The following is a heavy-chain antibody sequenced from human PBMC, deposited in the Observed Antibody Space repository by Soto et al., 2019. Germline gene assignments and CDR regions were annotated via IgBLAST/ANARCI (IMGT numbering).Heavy chain of an antibody. V-gene: IGHV1-69*06. D-gene: IGHD6-6*01. CDR1: GGTFSSYA. Sequence: QVQLVQSGAEVKKPGSSVKVSCKASGGTFSSYAISWVRQAPGQGLEWMGGIIPIFGTANYAQKFQGRVTITAVKSTRTAYMELSRLRSEDTAVYYCARTGVRSSSGYYYYGMDVWGQGTTVTVSS. J-gene: IGHJ6*02. CDR2: IIPIFGTA. CDR3: ARTGVRSSSGYYYYGMDV.